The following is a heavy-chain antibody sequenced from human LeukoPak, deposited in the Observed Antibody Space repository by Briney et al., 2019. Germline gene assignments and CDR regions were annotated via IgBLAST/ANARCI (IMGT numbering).Heavy chain of an antibody. CDR3: ARGDCSSTSCYTIDC. V-gene: IGHV3-30-3*01. D-gene: IGHD2-2*02. Sequence: GRSLRLSCAASGFTFSSYAMHWVRQAPGKGLEWVAVISYDGSNKYYADSVKGRFTISRDNSKSTLYLQMNSLRAEDTAVYYCARGDCSSTSCYTIDCWGQGTLVTVSS. CDR1: GFTFSSYA. CDR2: ISYDGSNK. J-gene: IGHJ4*02.